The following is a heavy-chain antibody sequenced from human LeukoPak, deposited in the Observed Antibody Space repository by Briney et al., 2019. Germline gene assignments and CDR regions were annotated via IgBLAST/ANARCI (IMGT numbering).Heavy chain of an antibody. Sequence: PSETLSLTCTVSGGPISSSSYYWGWIRQPPGKGLEWIGSIYYSGSTYYNPSLKSRVTISVDTSKNQFSLKLSSVTAADTAVYYCARLYGDYPNDAFDIWGQGTMVTVSS. J-gene: IGHJ3*02. V-gene: IGHV4-39*01. CDR3: ARLYGDYPNDAFDI. CDR2: IYYSGST. D-gene: IGHD4-17*01. CDR1: GGPISSSSYY.